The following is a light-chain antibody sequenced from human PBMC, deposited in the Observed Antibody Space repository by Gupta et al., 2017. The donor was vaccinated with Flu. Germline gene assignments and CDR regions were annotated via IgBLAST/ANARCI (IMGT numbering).Light chain of an antibody. J-gene: IGKJ1*01. CDR2: QVS. V-gene: IGKV2-30*01. CDR1: HSLVYSDGITY. CDR3: MQTTHWPRT. Sequence: DVVVTQFPLSLPVIPGQPASISCNSSHSLVYSDGITYLNWFQLRPGLSPRRLLYQVSTRDSGVPDRFSGSVSGTDFTLKISRVEAEDVGVYYCMQTTHWPRTFGQGTRVEIK.